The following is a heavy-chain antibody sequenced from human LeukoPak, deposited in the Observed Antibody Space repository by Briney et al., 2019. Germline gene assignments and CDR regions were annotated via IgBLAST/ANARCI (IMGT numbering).Heavy chain of an antibody. J-gene: IGHJ6*03. D-gene: IGHD4-17*01. CDR2: ISSSGSTI. CDR3: ARDAGIYGDYYYYYMDV. Sequence: QPGGSLRLSCAASGFTFSNAWMSWVRQAPGKGLEWVSYISSSGSTIYYADSVKGRFTISRDNAKNSLYLQMNSLRADDTAVYYCARDAGIYGDYYYYYMDVWGKGTTVTISS. CDR1: GFTFSNAW. V-gene: IGHV3-48*04.